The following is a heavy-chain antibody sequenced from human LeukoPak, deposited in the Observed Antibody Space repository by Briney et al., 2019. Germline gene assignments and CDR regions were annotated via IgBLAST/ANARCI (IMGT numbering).Heavy chain of an antibody. D-gene: IGHD3-3*01. CDR3: ARGPPYYDFWSGYQGDYYFDY. CDR1: GGSFSGYY. Sequence: PSETLSLTCAVYGGSFSGYYWSWIRQPPGKGLEWIGEINHSGSTNYNPSLKSRVTISVDTSKNQFSLKLSSVTAADTAAYYCARGPPYYDFWSGYQGDYYFDYWGQGTLVTVSS. J-gene: IGHJ4*02. V-gene: IGHV4-34*01. CDR2: INHSGST.